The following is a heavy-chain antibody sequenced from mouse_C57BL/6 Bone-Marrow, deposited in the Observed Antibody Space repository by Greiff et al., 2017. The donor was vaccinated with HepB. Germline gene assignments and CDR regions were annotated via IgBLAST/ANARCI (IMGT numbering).Heavy chain of an antibody. CDR1: GYAFSSSW. CDR3: ARERWDGYFDV. J-gene: IGHJ1*03. CDR2: IYPGDGDT. D-gene: IGHD4-1*01. V-gene: IGHV1-82*01. Sequence: QVQLQQSGPELVKPGASVKISCKASGYAFSSSWMNWVKQRPGKGLEWIGRIYPGDGDTNYNGKFKGKATLTADKSSSTAYMQLSSLTSEDSAVYFCARERWDGYFDVWGTGTTVTVSS.